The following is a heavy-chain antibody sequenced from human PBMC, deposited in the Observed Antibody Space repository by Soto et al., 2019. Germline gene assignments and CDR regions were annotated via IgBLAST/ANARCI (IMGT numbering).Heavy chain of an antibody. CDR2: IGGSGGST. Sequence: GGSLRLSCAASGFTFSSYAMSWVRQAPGRGLEWLSTIGGSGGSTHYADSVKGRFTISRDNSKNSLYLQMSSLRADDTALYYCVKRSGYSNWFDTWGQGTLVTVSS. CDR3: VKRSGYSNWFDT. J-gene: IGHJ5*02. D-gene: IGHD3-22*01. CDR1: GFTFSSYA. V-gene: IGHV3-23*01.